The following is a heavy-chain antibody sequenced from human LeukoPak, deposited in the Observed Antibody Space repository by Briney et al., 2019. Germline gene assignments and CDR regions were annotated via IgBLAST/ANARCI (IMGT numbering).Heavy chain of an antibody. CDR1: GFTFSSYG. D-gene: IGHD3-10*01. Sequence: GGSLRLSCAASGFTFSSYGMHWVRQAPGKGLEWVAVIWYDGSNKYYADSVKGRFTISRDNSKNTLYLQMNSLRAEDTAVYYCAKYHYGSGSRHDAFDIWGQGTMVTVSS. J-gene: IGHJ3*02. CDR2: IWYDGSNK. V-gene: IGHV3-33*06. CDR3: AKYHYGSGSRHDAFDI.